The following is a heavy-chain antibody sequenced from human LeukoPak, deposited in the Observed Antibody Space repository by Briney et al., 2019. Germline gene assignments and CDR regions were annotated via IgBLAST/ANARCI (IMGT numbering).Heavy chain of an antibody. CDR2: ISGSGGST. J-gene: IGHJ4*02. V-gene: IGHV3-23*01. CDR3: AKLIWNQPYFDY. D-gene: IGHD1-1*01. Sequence: GSLRLSCAASGFTFSSYAMSWVRQAPGKGLEWVSAISGSGGSTYYADSVKGRFTISRDNSKNTLYLQMNSLRAEDTAVYYCAKLIWNQPYFDYWGQGTLVTVSS. CDR1: GFTFSSYA.